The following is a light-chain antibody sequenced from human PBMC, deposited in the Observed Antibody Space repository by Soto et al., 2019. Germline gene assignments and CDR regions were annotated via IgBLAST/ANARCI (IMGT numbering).Light chain of an antibody. CDR2: GAS. Sequence: MTQSPATLSVSPGERATLSCRASQSVNSNLAWYQQKPGQAPKLLIFGASTRATGIPARFSGSGSGTEFTLTISSRQSEDFVVYYCQHYHNWPPWTFGQGTKVEI. V-gene: IGKV3-15*01. CDR1: QSVNSN. CDR3: QHYHNWPPWT. J-gene: IGKJ1*01.